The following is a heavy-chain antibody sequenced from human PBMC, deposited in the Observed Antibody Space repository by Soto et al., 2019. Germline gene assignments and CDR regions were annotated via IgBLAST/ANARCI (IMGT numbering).Heavy chain of an antibody. CDR3: ATGVISGSYEYFQH. D-gene: IGHD1-26*01. J-gene: IGHJ1*01. CDR1: GYTLTEFS. CDR2: FDPEDGET. Sequence: ASVKVSCKVSGYTLTEFSMHWVRQAPGKGLEWMGGFDPEDGETIYAQKFQGRVTMTEDTSTDTAYMELSSLRSEDTAVYYCATGVISGSYEYFQHWGQGTLVTVSS. V-gene: IGHV1-24*01.